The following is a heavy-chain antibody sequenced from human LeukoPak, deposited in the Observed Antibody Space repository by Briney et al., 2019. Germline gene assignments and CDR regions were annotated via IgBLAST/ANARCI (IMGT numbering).Heavy chain of an antibody. V-gene: IGHV3-21*01. CDR2: IISSASYI. Sequence: GGSLRLSCAASGFTFSNYSMNWVRQAPGKGLEWVSSIISSASYIYYADSVKGQFTISRDNAKNSLYLQMNSLRAEDTAVYYCARRMLENRDAFDIWGQGTMVTVSS. J-gene: IGHJ3*02. CDR1: GFTFSNYS. CDR3: ARRMLENRDAFDI. D-gene: IGHD1-1*01.